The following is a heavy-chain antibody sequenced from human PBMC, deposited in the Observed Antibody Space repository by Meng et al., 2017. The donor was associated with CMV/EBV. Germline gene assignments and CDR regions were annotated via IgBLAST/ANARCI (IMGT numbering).Heavy chain of an antibody. V-gene: IGHV3-7*01. CDR1: GFTFSSYE. Sequence: GGSLRLSCAASGFTFSSYEMNWVRQAPGKGLEWVANIKQDGSEKYYVDSVKGRFTISRDNAKNSLYLQMNSLRAEDTAVYYCARDCSSTTGGMDVWGQGTTVTVSS. D-gene: IGHD2-2*01. J-gene: IGHJ6*02. CDR3: ARDCSSTTGGMDV. CDR2: IKQDGSEK.